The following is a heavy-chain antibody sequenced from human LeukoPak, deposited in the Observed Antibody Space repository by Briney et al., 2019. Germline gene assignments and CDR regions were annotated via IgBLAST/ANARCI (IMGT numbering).Heavy chain of an antibody. Sequence: PETLSLTCTVSGFSINNHDLSWIRQPPGKGLEWVGYVHYSGKTNYNSSLKSRVSISDGTKTNQSSLKLSSVTAADTAVYFCARYNCPGGSCTHFDYWGQGILVTVSS. CDR1: GFSINNHD. V-gene: IGHV4-59*11. J-gene: IGHJ4*02. D-gene: IGHD2-15*01. CDR2: VHYSGKT. CDR3: ARYNCPGGSCTHFDY.